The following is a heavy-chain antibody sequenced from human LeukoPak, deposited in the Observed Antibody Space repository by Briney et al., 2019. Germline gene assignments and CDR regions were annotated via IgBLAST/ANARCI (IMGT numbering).Heavy chain of an antibody. D-gene: IGHD6-19*01. CDR1: GFTFSSYS. CDR2: ISGSDGTT. CDR3: AKHIAMPAQYNFES. Sequence: GGSLRLSCAASGFTFSSYSMNWVRQAPGKGLEWVSIISGSDGTTYYADSVKGRFTISRDNSKNTLYLQMNSLRAEDTAVYYCAKHIAMPAQYNFESWGQGTLVTVSS. V-gene: IGHV3-23*01. J-gene: IGHJ4*02.